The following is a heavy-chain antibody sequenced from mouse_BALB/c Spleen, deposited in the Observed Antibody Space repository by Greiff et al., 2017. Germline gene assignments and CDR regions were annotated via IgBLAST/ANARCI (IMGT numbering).Heavy chain of an antibody. CDR3: ARMSYYAMDD. J-gene: IGHJ4*01. CDR2: INTYTDGT. CDR1: GYTFSSFV. V-gene: IGHV1-14*01. Sequence: VQLLQSGPELVKPGASVKISCKASGYTFSSFVLHWVKQKPGQGLAWIAYINTYTDGTKYNEKFTGQATLTSDKSSSTAYMALSSLTSEDSAVYYCARMSYYAMDDWGQGTSGTVSS.